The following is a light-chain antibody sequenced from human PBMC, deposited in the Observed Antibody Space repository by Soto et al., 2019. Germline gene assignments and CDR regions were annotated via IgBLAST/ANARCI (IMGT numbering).Light chain of an antibody. CDR2: GAS. Sequence: EIVMTQSPASLSLSPGERATLSCRASQSIGTSLAWYQQKPGQAPSLLIYGASTRATGVPVRFSGSGSGTDFTLTISSLEPEDFAVYYCQQRSNWAPITFGPGTRLEIK. CDR3: QQRSNWAPIT. V-gene: IGKV3-11*01. CDR1: QSIGTS. J-gene: IGKJ5*01.